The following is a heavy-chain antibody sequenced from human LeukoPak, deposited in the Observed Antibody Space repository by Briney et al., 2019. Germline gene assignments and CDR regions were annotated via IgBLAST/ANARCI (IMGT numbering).Heavy chain of an antibody. V-gene: IGHV1-18*01. D-gene: IGHD4-11*01. J-gene: IGHJ6*03. Sequence: ASVKVSCKASGFTFTNYGICWVRQAPGHGLEWMGWISGYNAKTNYAQNLQGRVSMTTDTSTNTAYMELWSLTSDDTAVYYCARGRNRGNYYFYYMDVWGKGTTVTVPS. CDR1: GFTFTNYG. CDR2: ISGYNAKT. CDR3: ARGRNRGNYYFYYMDV.